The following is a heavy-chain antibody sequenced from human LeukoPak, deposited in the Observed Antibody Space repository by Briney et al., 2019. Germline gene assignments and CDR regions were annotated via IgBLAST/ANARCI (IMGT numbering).Heavy chain of an antibody. V-gene: IGHV5-51*01. D-gene: IGHD3-3*01. CDR1: GYSFTSWW. CDR3: ARVVFYDSWSGSYFDY. CDR2: IYPGDSDA. Sequence: GESLKISCKGSGYSFTSWWIGWVRQMPGKGLEWMGIIYPGDSDARYSPSFQGQVTISADKSISTAYLQWSSLKASDTAMYYCARVVFYDSWSGSYFDYWGQGTLVTVSS. J-gene: IGHJ4*02.